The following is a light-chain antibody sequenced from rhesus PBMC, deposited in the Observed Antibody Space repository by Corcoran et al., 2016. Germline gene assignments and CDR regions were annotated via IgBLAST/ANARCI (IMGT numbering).Light chain of an antibody. J-gene: IGKJ3*01. CDR2: AAS. CDR1: QGISSY. V-gene: IGKV1-28*03. CDR3: LQHNSYPFT. Sequence: DIQMTQSPSSLSASVGDTVTITCRASQGISSYLNWFQQKPGKAPKLLIYAASSLESGVPSRFSGSGSGTDFTLTISSLQPEDFAVYYCLQHNSYPFTVGPGTKLDIK.